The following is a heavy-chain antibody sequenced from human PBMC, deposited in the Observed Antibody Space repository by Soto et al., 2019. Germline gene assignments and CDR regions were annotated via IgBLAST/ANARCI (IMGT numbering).Heavy chain of an antibody. CDR1: GFTFDDYA. CDR3: AKVRESGSGYGMDV. V-gene: IGHV3-9*01. J-gene: IGHJ6*02. CDR2: ISWNSGSI. Sequence: EVQLVESGGGLVQPGRSLRLSCAASGFTFDDYAIHWVRQAPGKGLEWVSGISWNSGSIGYADSVKGRFTISRDNAKNSLYLQMNSLRAEDTALYYCAKVRESGSGYGMDVWGQGTTVTVSS. D-gene: IGHD3-22*01.